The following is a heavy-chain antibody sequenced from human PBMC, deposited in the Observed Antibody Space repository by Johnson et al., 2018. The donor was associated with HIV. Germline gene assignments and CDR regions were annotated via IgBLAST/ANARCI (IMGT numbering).Heavy chain of an antibody. J-gene: IGHJ3*01. Sequence: QVQLVESGGGVVQPGRSLRLSCAASGFTFSSYAMHWVRQAPGKGLEWVAVITYDGNNKYYADSVKGRFTISRDNSKNTLYLQMTSLRVEDTAVYYCGRKRGISGGFDFWGQGTRVSVSS. CDR2: ITYDGNNK. CDR3: GRKRGISGGFDF. D-gene: IGHD2-15*01. V-gene: IGHV3-30*14. CDR1: GFTFSSYA.